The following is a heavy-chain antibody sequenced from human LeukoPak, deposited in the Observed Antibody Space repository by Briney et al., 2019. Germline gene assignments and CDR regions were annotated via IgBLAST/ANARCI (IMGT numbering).Heavy chain of an antibody. V-gene: IGHV1-69*01. CDR2: IIPIFGTA. J-gene: IGHJ4*02. D-gene: IGHD4-17*01. Sequence: SVNVSCMACGGAFSIYAISWVRLAAGPGLEWMGGIIPIFGTANYAQNFQGRVTITADESTSTAYMELSSLRSEDTPVYYCASDRDLPGDPPDYPGQGTLVTVSS. CDR3: ASDRDLPGDPPDY. CDR1: GGAFSIYA.